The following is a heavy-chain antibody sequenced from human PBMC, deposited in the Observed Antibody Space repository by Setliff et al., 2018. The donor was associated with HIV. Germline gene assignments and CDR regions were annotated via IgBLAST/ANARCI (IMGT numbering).Heavy chain of an antibody. CDR2: INHSGST. Sequence: SETLSLTCAVYGGSFSGYYWSWIRQPPGKGLEWIGEINHSGSTNYNPSLKSRVTISVDTSKNQFSLKLSSVTAADTAVYYCASLKRGPAMQMGYFDYWGQGTLVTVSS. J-gene: IGHJ4*02. V-gene: IGHV4-34*01. D-gene: IGHD5-18*01. CDR1: GGSFSGYY. CDR3: ASLKRGPAMQMGYFDY.